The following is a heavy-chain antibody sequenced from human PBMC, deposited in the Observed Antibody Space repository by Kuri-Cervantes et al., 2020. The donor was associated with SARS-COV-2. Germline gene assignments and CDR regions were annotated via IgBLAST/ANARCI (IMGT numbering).Heavy chain of an antibody. CDR3: AGLDEYSSGWHNDY. V-gene: IGHV3-30-3*01. D-gene: IGHD6-19*01. Sequence: SLKISCAASGFTFSSYAMHWVRQAPGKGLEWVAVISYDGSNKYYADSVKGRFTISRDNSKNTLYLQMNSLRAEDTAVYYCAGLDEYSSGWHNDYWGQGTLVTVSS. CDR1: GFTFSSYA. J-gene: IGHJ4*02. CDR2: ISYDGSNK.